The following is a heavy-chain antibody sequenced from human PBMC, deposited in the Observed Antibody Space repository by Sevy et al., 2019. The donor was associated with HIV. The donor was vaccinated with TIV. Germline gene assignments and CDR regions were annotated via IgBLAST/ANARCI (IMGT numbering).Heavy chain of an antibody. J-gene: IGHJ4*02. CDR1: GFTFSSYA. V-gene: IGHV3-33*01. D-gene: IGHD1-26*01. CDR2: IWHDGSQK. Sequence: GGSLRLSCAASGFTFSSYAMHWVRQAPGKGLEWVGFIWHDGSQKYYADSVRGRFTFSRDNSKNTLFLQVSSQRAEDTAVYYCARGRVGATTSYYFDYWGQGTLVTVSS. CDR3: ARGRVGATTSYYFDY.